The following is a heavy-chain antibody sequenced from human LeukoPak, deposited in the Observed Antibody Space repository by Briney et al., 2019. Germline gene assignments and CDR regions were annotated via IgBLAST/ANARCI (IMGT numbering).Heavy chain of an antibody. CDR2: ISWNSGSI. CDR3: AEGESDYSYGHFDY. J-gene: IGHJ4*02. Sequence: GRSLRLSCAASGFTFDDYAMHWVRQAPGKGLEWVSGISWNSGSIGYADSVKGRFTISRDNAKNSLYLQMNSLRAEDTALYYCAEGESDYSYGHFDYWGQGTLVTVSS. D-gene: IGHD5-18*01. CDR1: GFTFDDYA. V-gene: IGHV3-9*01.